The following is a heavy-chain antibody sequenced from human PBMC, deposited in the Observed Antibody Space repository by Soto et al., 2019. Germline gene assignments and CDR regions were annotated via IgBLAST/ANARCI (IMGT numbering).Heavy chain of an antibody. J-gene: IGHJ6*03. CDR1: GFTFSSYG. CDR2: IWYDGSNK. D-gene: IGHD6-19*01. CDR3: ARGKRIAVAGTPMDV. V-gene: IGHV3-33*01. Sequence: HPWGSLRLSCAASGFTFSSYGMHWVRQAPGKGLEWVAVIWYDGSNKYYADSVKGRFTISRDNSKNTLYLQMNSLRAEDTAVYYCARGKRIAVAGTPMDVWGKGTTVTVSS.